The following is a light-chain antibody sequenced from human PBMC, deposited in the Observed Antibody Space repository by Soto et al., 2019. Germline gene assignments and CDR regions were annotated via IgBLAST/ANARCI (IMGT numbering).Light chain of an antibody. J-gene: IGKJ3*01. V-gene: IGKV1-27*01. Sequence: DIQMTQSPSSLSASVGDRVTITCRASQGISNYLAWYQQKPGKVPKLLIYAASTLQSGVPSRFSGSGSGTDFTLTISSLQPEDVATYYCQKYNSAPSGFTFGPGTKVDIK. CDR1: QGISNY. CDR3: QKYNSAPSGFT. CDR2: AAS.